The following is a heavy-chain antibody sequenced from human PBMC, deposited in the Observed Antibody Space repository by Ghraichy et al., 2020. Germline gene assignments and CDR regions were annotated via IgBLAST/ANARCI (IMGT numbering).Heavy chain of an antibody. J-gene: IGHJ1*01. CDR3: ARHGPPGTPAAGTFQH. Sequence: SETLSLTCTVSGGSISSYYWSWIRQPPGKGLEWIGYIYYSGSTNYNPSLKSRVTISVDTSKNQFSLKLSSVTAADTAVYYCARHGPPGTPAAGTFQHWGQGTLVTVSS. D-gene: IGHD6-13*01. CDR1: GGSISSYY. CDR2: IYYSGST. V-gene: IGHV4-59*08.